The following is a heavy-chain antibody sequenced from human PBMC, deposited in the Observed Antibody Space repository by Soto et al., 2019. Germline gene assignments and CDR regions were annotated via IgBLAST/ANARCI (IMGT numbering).Heavy chain of an antibody. Sequence: ASETLSLTCAVYGGSFSGYYWSWIRQPPGKGLEWIGEINHSGSTNYNPSLKSRVTISVDTSKNQFSLKLSSVTAADTAVYYCARGKIAAAGGKRRTGYAYWGQGTLVTVSS. J-gene: IGHJ4*02. CDR2: INHSGST. D-gene: IGHD6-13*01. CDR1: GGSFSGYY. CDR3: ARGKIAAAGGKRRTGYAY. V-gene: IGHV4-34*01.